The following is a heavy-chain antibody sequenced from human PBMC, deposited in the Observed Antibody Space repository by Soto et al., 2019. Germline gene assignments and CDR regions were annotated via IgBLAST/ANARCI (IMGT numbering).Heavy chain of an antibody. CDR2: ISWNSGSI. D-gene: IGHD3-3*01. CDR1: GFTFDDYA. CDR3: AKDISTIFGVVINLWTQSDY. Sequence: GGSLRLSCAASGFTFDDYAMHWVRQAPGKGLEWVSGISWNSGSIGYADSVKGRFTISRDNAKNSLYLQMNSLRAEDTALYYCAKDISTIFGVVINLWTQSDYWGQGTLVTVSS. V-gene: IGHV3-9*01. J-gene: IGHJ4*02.